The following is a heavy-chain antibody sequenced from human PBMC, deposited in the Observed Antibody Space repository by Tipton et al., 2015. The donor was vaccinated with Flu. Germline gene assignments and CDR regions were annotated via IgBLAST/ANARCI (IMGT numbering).Heavy chain of an antibody. CDR2: ITESGTI. CDR1: GGSFSGFY. V-gene: IGHV4-34*01. Sequence: TLSLTCAVYGGSFSGFYWSWVRQSPGMGLEWIGEITESGTINYNPSLESRVTLSLDTSRSQFSLQLSSVTAADTAIYYCARGFMIFGVNWFDPWGQGTLVTVSS. J-gene: IGHJ5*02. D-gene: IGHD3/OR15-3a*01. CDR3: ARGFMIFGVNWFDP.